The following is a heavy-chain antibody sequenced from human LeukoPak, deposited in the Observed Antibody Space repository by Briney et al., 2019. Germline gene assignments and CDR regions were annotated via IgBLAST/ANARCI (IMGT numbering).Heavy chain of an antibody. CDR3: ARRKEQQLADY. Sequence: ASVKVSCKASGYTFTSYGISWVRQAPGQGLEWMGWISAYNGNTNYAQKLQGRVTMTTDTSTGTAYMELRSLRSDGTAVYYCARRKEQQLADYWGQGTLVTVSS. CDR2: ISAYNGNT. J-gene: IGHJ4*02. CDR1: GYTFTSYG. D-gene: IGHD6-13*01. V-gene: IGHV1-18*01.